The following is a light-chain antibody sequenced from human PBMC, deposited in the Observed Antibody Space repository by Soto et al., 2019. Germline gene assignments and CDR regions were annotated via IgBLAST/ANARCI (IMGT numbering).Light chain of an antibody. CDR2: KAS. J-gene: IGKJ2*01. CDR1: QSISSW. CDR3: QQYKSYYT. V-gene: IGKV1-5*03. Sequence: DIQMTQSPSTLSASVGDRVTITCRASQSISSWLAWYQQKPGKAPKLLIYKASSLESGVPSRFSGSGSGTEFTVTISSLQPDDFATYYCQQYKSYYTFGQGTKLEIK.